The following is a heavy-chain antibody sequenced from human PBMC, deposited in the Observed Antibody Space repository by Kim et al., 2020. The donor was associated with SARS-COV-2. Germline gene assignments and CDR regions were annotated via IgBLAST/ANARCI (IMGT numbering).Heavy chain of an antibody. V-gene: IGHV3-23*01. CDR1: GFTFSSYA. Sequence: GGSLRLSCAASGFTFSSYAMSWVRQAPGKGLEWVSAISGSGGSTYYADSVKGRFTISRDNSKNTLYLQMNSLRAEDTAVYYCAKESGPLVTAPSTLDYWGQGTLVTVSS. CDR2: ISGSGGST. D-gene: IGHD2-21*02. CDR3: AKESGPLVTAPSTLDY. J-gene: IGHJ4*02.